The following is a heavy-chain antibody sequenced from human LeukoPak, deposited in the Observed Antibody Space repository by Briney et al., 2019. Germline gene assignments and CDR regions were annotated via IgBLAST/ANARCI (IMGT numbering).Heavy chain of an antibody. D-gene: IGHD2-21*01. CDR1: GFTFSDHY. J-gene: IGHJ4*02. CDR3: ARSARLLEY. CDR2: ISGSDSTV. Sequence: WGSLRLSCAASGFTFSDHYMSWIRQAPGKGLEWVSCISGSDSTVYYADSVKGRFTISRDNAKNSLYLQMNSLRAEDTAVYYCARSARLLEYWGQGTLVAVSS. V-gene: IGHV3-11*01.